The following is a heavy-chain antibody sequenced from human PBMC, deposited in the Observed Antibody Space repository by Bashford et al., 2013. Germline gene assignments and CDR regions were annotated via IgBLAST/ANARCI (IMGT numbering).Heavy chain of an antibody. J-gene: IGHJ4*02. Sequence: GGSLRLSCATSGFTFDDYAMHWVRQAPGKGLERVSSISSNGGHTYYMDSVKGRFTISRDNAKNSLYLQMNSLRAEDTAVYFCARGSSAGDFFYWGQGTLVTVSS. V-gene: IGHV3-20*04. CDR1: GFTFDDYA. CDR2: ISSNGGHT. CDR3: ARGSSAGDFFY. D-gene: IGHD7-27*01.